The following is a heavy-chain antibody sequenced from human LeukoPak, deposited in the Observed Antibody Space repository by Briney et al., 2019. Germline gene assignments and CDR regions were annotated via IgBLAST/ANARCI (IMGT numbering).Heavy chain of an antibody. J-gene: IGHJ4*02. CDR3: SRSDGASDFDY. Sequence: SQTLSLTCAISGDSVSSNRASWTWIRHSPSRGLEWLGRTYYRSKWYNDYAVSLKSRISINPDTSKNQFSLQLNSVTPEDTAVYYCSRSDGASDFDYWGQGTLVTVSS. CDR2: TYYRSKWYN. CDR1: GDSVSSNRAS. V-gene: IGHV6-1*01. D-gene: IGHD5-24*01.